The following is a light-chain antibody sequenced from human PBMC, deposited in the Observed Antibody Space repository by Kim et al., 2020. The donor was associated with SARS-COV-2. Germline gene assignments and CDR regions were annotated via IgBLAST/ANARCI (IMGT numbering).Light chain of an antibody. Sequence: VSPGQTASITCSGDKLGDKYACWYQQKPGQSPVLVIYQDNKRPSGIPERFSGSNSGNTATLTISGTQAMDEADYYCQAWDTSTAVFGGGTKLTVL. CDR1: KLGDKY. J-gene: IGLJ2*01. CDR3: QAWDTSTAV. CDR2: QDN. V-gene: IGLV3-1*01.